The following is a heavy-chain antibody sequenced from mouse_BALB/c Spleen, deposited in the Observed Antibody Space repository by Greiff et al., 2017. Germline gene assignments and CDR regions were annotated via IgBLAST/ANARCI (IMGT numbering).Heavy chain of an antibody. Sequence: EVQRVESGPELVKPGASVKIPCKASGYTFTDYNMDWVKQSHGKSLEWIGDINPNNGGTIYNQKFKGKATLTVDTSSSTAYMELRSLTSEDTAVYYCARSVLAWFAYWGQGTLVTVSA. CDR2: INPNNGGT. V-gene: IGHV1-18*01. D-gene: IGHD4-1*01. CDR3: ARSVLAWFAY. CDR1: GYTFTDYN. J-gene: IGHJ3*01.